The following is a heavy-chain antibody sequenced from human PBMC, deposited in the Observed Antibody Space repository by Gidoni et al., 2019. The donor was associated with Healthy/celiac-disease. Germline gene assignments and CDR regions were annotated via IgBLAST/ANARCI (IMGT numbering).Heavy chain of an antibody. J-gene: IGHJ4*02. Sequence: QVQLVESGGGVVQPGRSLRLSCAAYGFTFSSYGMHWVRQAPGKGLGWVAVIWYDGSNKYYADSVKGRFTISRDNSKNTLYLQINSLRAEDTAVYYCARDPAFYDFWSGYQDYWGQGTLVTVSS. CDR3: ARDPAFYDFWSGYQDY. CDR1: GFTFSSYG. V-gene: IGHV3-33*01. D-gene: IGHD3-3*01. CDR2: IWYDGSNK.